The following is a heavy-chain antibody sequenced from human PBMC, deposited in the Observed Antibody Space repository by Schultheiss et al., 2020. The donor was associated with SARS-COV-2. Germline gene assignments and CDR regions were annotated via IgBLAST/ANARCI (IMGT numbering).Heavy chain of an antibody. J-gene: IGHJ4*02. CDR1: GGSISSYY. Sequence: SQTLSLTCTVSGGSISSYYWSWIRQPPGKGLEWIGYIYYSGSTNYNPSLKSRVTISVDTSKNQFSLKLSSVTAADTAVYYCATSAWYSSSHYFDYWGQGTLVTVSS. V-gene: IGHV4-59*12. CDR3: ATSAWYSSSHYFDY. D-gene: IGHD6-6*01. CDR2: IYYSGST.